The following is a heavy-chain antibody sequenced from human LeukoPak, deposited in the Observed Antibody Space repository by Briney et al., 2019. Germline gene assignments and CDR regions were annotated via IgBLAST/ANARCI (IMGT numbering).Heavy chain of an antibody. D-gene: IGHD3-10*02. J-gene: IGHJ6*04. V-gene: IGHV3-30*04. CDR1: GFTFSSYA. Sequence: PGGSLRLSCAASGFTFSSYAMHWVRQAPDKGLEWVAVISYDGSNEYYADSVKGRFTISRDNSKNTLYLQMNSLRAEDTAVYYCAELGITMIGGVWGKGTTVTISS. CDR3: AELGITMIGGV. CDR2: ISYDGSNE.